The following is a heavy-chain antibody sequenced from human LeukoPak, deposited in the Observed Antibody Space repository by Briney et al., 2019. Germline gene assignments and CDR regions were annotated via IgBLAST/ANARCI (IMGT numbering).Heavy chain of an antibody. CDR2: ISYDGSNK. J-gene: IGHJ3*02. CDR1: GFTFSSYA. CDR3: EGDYYDSSGPRDAFDI. Sequence: PGGSLRLSCAASGFTFSSYAMHWVRQAPGKGLEWVAVISYDGSNKYYADSVKGRFTISRDNSKNTLYLQMNSLRAEDTAVYYCEGDYYDSSGPRDAFDIWGQGTMVTVSS. V-gene: IGHV3-30-3*01. D-gene: IGHD3-22*01.